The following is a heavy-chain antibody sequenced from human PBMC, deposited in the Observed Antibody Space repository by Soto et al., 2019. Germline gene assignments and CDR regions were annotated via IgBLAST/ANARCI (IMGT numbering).Heavy chain of an antibody. CDR3: ARGASCSSASCYDNFHYGLAV. J-gene: IGHJ6*02. CDR2: ITASNGNT. CDR1: GYTFTNYG. D-gene: IGHD2-2*01. Sequence: QVQLVQSGPEVKKPGASVKVSCKASGYTFTNYGITWVRQAPGQGLEWMGWITASNGNTNYAREIQGRLTLTRDTSTSTAYMELRSLRSDDTAVYYCARGASCSSASCYDNFHYGLAVWGQGTTFIVSS. V-gene: IGHV1-18*01.